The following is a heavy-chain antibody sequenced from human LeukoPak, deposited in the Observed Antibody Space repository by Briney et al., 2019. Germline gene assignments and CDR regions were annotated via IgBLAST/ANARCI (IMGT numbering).Heavy chain of an antibody. CDR1: GGTFSSYA. CDR3: GISTNQYYFDY. J-gene: IGHJ4*02. Sequence: ASVKVSCKASGGTFSSYAISWVRQAPGQGLEWMGGIIALFGTANYAQKFQGRLTITADESTSTAYMELSSLRSEDTAVYYCGISTNQYYFDYWGQGTLVTVSS. D-gene: IGHD1-14*01. V-gene: IGHV1-69*13. CDR2: IIALFGTA.